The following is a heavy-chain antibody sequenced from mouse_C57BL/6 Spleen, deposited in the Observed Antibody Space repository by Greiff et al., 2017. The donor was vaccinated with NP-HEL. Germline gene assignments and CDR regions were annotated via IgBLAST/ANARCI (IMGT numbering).Heavy chain of an antibody. D-gene: IGHD1-2*01. J-gene: IGHJ4*01. Sequence: QEVESGGGLVQPKGSLKLSCAASGFSFNTYAMNWVRQAPGKGLEWVARIRSKSNNYATYYADSVKDRFTISRDDSESMPYLQMNNLKTEDTAMYYCVTIPITTGMDYWGQGTSVTVSS. CDR1: GFSFNTYA. CDR3: VTIPITTGMDY. V-gene: IGHV10-1*01. CDR2: IRSKSNNYAT.